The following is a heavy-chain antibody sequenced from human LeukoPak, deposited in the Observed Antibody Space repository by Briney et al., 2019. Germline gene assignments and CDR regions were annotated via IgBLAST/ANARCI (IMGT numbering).Heavy chain of an antibody. Sequence: GSSVKVSCKASGGTFSSYAISWVRQAPGQGLEWMGGIIPIFGTANYAQKFQGRVTITTDESTSTAYMELSSLRSEDTAVYYCARGAAAGSYHYYYYMDVWGKGTTVTVSS. CDR1: GGTFSSYA. CDR2: IIPIFGTA. D-gene: IGHD6-13*01. J-gene: IGHJ6*03. CDR3: ARGAAAGSYHYYYYMDV. V-gene: IGHV1-69*05.